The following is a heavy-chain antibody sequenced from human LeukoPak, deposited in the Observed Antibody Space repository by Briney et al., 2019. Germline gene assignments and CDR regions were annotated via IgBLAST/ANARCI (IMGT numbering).Heavy chain of an antibody. CDR3: ASAGAVTHSFVH. CDR2: ISYDGYYK. D-gene: IGHD4-23*01. CDR1: GFTFRTYT. Sequence: PGRSLRLSCAASGFTFRTYTMHWVRQAPGKGLEWVASISYDGYYKYYAESVKGPFIISRDNSKNTLYLQINSLRADDTAVYYCASAGAVTHSFVHWGEGTLVIVSS. V-gene: IGHV3-30-3*01. J-gene: IGHJ5*02.